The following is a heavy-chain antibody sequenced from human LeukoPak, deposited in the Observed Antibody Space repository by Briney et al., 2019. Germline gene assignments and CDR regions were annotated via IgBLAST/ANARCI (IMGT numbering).Heavy chain of an antibody. CDR2: IYHSGST. V-gene: IGHV4-30-2*01. CDR3: ARGRGVGAENYYYYYMDV. J-gene: IGHJ6*03. D-gene: IGHD1-26*01. CDR1: GGSISSGGYS. Sequence: PSQTLSLTCAVSGGSISSGGYSWSWIRQPPGKGLEWIGYIYHSGSTYYNPSLKSRVTISVDTSKNQFSLKLSSVTAADTAVYYCARGRGVGAENYYYYYMDVWGKGTTVTVSS.